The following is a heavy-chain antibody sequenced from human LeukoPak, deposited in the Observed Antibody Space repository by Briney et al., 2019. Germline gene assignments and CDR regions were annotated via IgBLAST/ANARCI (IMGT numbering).Heavy chain of an antibody. CDR2: IYADGST. V-gene: IGHV3-53*01. D-gene: IGHD4-17*01. J-gene: IGHJ2*01. CDR1: GFTVSSNY. CDR3: AKDRDGDYGWYFDL. Sequence: PGGSLRLSCAASGFTVSSNYMSWVRQAPGKGLEWVSVIYADGSTYYADSVKGRFTISRDNSKNTLYLQVNSLRAEDTAVYYCAKDRDGDYGWYFDLWGRGTLVTVSS.